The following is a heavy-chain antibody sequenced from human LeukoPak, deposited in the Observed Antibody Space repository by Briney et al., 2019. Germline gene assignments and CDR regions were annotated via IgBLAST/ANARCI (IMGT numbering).Heavy chain of an antibody. D-gene: IGHD4-17*01. J-gene: IGHJ4*02. CDR3: ARMTTGHDY. CDR2: VNHSGYT. CDR1: GTSFTSYY. V-gene: IGHV4-34*01. Sequence: SETLSLTCGVSGTSFTSYYWSWIRQTPGKGLEWIGEVNHSGYTNMNPSLKSRVTISVDTSKDQFSLMMTSVTAADTAVYFCARMTTGHDYWGQGTLVTVSS.